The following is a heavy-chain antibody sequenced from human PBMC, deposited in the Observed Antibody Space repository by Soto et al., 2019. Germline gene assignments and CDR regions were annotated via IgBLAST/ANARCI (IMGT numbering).Heavy chain of an antibody. Sequence: SVTLSLTCTVSDGSISGYYLSWFRQPPGKGLEWIAYIHYSGNTKYNPSLKSRVPMSKDTSKNQFSLKLSSVTAADTAVYYCARTTQGGNMDVWGQGATVTVSS. D-gene: IGHD1-26*01. CDR1: DGSISGYY. CDR2: IHYSGNT. V-gene: IGHV4-59*01. CDR3: ARTTQGGNMDV. J-gene: IGHJ6*02.